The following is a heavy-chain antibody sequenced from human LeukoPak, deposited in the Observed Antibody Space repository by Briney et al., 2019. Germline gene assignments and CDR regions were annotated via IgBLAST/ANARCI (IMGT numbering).Heavy chain of an antibody. J-gene: IGHJ5*02. V-gene: IGHV6-1*01. Sequence: SQTLSLTCAISEDSVSSNSVTWDWIRQSPSRGLEWLGRTYYRSTWYNDYAVSVRGRITVNPDTSKNQFSLHLNSVTPEDTAVYYCARRLTQYDCFDPWGQGILVTVSS. CDR3: ARRLTQYDCFDP. CDR1: EDSVSSNSVT. CDR2: TYYRSTWYN. D-gene: IGHD2-2*01.